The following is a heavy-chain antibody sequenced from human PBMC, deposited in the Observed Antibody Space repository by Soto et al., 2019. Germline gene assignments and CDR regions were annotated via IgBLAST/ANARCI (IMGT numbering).Heavy chain of an antibody. V-gene: IGHV3-73*02. Sequence: EGQLVESGGGLVQPGGSLKLSCAASGFTFGGSAMHWVRQASGKGLEWVGHIRSKTNSYATAYAESVKGRFTISRDNTMNTAYLQMNSMQTEDTAVYFCTRQTDAVKWLVITTDYNFDYWGQGTLVTVAS. CDR1: GFTFGGSA. CDR3: TRQTDAVKWLVITTDYNFDY. D-gene: IGHD6-19*01. J-gene: IGHJ4*02. CDR2: IRSKTNSYAT.